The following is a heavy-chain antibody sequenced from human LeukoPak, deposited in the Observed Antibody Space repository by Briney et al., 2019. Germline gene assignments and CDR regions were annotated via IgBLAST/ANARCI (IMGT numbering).Heavy chain of an antibody. CDR1: GGSISSYY. J-gene: IGHJ6*03. V-gene: IGHV4-4*07. CDR2: IYTSGST. D-gene: IGHD3-3*01. CDR3: ARGRYDFWSGYYDYYYYYYMDV. Sequence: SETLSLTCTVSGGSISSYYWSWIRQPAGKGLEWIGRIYTSGSTNYNPSLKSRVTMSVDTSKNQFSLKLSSVTAADTAVYYCARGRYDFWSGYYDYYYYYYMDVWGKGTTVTVSS.